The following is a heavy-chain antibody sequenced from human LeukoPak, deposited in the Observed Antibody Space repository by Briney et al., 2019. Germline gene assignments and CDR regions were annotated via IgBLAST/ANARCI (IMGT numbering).Heavy chain of an antibody. J-gene: IGHJ3*02. Sequence: SETLSLTCTVSGGSISSSSYYWGWIRQPPGKGLEWIGSIYYNGSTYYNPSLKSRVTISVDTSKKQFSLQLNSVTPDDTAVYFCARDNDQHDAFDIWGQGTMVTVSS. CDR2: IYYNGST. CDR3: ARDNDQHDAFDI. D-gene: IGHD3-16*01. V-gene: IGHV4-39*02. CDR1: GGSISSSSYY.